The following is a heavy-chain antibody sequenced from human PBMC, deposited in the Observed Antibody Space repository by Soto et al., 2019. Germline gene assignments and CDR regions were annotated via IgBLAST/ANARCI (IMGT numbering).Heavy chain of an antibody. J-gene: IGHJ6*02. D-gene: IGHD3-22*01. CDR3: AAGAQGNYDSSGYYYSADRDYYYGMDV. V-gene: IGHV1-58*01. CDR2: IVVGSGNT. Sequence: VKVSCKASGFTFTSSAVQWVRQARGQRLEWIGWIVVGSGNTNYAQKFQERVTITRDMSTSTAYMELSSLRSEDTAVYYCAAGAQGNYDSSGYYYSADRDYYYGMDVWGQGTTVTVSS. CDR1: GFTFTSSA.